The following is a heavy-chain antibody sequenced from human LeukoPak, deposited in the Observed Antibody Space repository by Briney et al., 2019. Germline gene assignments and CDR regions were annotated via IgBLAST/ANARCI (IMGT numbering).Heavy chain of an antibody. J-gene: IGHJ6*02. CDR3: AREAAAAEGGMDV. CDR1: GYIFTSYD. V-gene: IGHV1-8*01. Sequence: ASVKVSCKASGYIFTSYDINWVRQATGQGLEWKGWMNPNTGDTGYAQNFQGRVTMTRNTSITAAYMELSSLRSEDTAVYYCAREAAAAEGGMDVWGQGTTVTVSS. CDR2: MNPNTGDT. D-gene: IGHD6-13*01.